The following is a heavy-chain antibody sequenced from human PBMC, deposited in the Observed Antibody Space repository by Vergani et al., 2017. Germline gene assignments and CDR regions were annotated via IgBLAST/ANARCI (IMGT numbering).Heavy chain of an antibody. V-gene: IGHV3-9*03. CDR1: GFTFDDYA. D-gene: IGHD3-10*01. Sequence: EVQLVESGGGLVQPGRSLRLSCAASGFTFDDYAMHWVRQAPGKGLEWVSGISWNSGSIGYADSVKGRFTISRDNAKNSLYLQMNSLRAEDMALYYCVRFGEPYYYGMDVWSQGTTVTVSS. CDR3: VRFGEPYYYGMDV. J-gene: IGHJ6*02. CDR2: ISWNSGSI.